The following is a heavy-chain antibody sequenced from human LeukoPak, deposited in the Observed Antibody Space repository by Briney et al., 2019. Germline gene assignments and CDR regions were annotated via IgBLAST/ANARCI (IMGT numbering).Heavy chain of an antibody. CDR2: IYYSGST. CDR1: GGSISSYY. Sequence: SETLSLTCTVSGGSISSYYWSWIRQPPGKGLEWIGYIYYSGSTNYNPSLKSRVTMSVDTSKNQFSLKLSSVTAADTAVYYCARRGIAAGWFDPWGQGTLVTVSS. J-gene: IGHJ5*02. V-gene: IGHV4-59*08. CDR3: ARRGIAAGWFDP. D-gene: IGHD6-13*01.